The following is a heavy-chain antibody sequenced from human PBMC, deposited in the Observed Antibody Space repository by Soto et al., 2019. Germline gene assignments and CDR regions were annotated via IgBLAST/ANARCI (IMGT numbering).Heavy chain of an antibody. J-gene: IGHJ5*02. CDR3: ARDSVNDFWSGYYTNNWFDP. D-gene: IGHD3-3*01. Sequence: GGSLRLSCAASGFTFSSYWMSWVRQAPGKGLEWVANIKQDGSEKYYVDSVKGRFTISRDNAKNSLYLQMNSLRAEDTAVYYCARDSVNDFWSGYYTNNWFDPWGQGTLVTVSS. CDR1: GFTFSSYW. V-gene: IGHV3-7*01. CDR2: IKQDGSEK.